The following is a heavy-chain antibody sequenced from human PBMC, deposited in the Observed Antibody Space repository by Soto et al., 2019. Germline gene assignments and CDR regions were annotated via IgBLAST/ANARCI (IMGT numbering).Heavy chain of an antibody. Sequence: GGSLRLSCAASGFTFSSYAMSWVRQAPGKGLEWVSAISGSGGSTYYADSVKGRFTISRDSSRNTVYLQMSSLRAEDTAVYYCAKASGDYYYFYGLDVWGQGTTVTVSS. CDR2: ISGSGGST. CDR3: AKASGDYYYFYGLDV. D-gene: IGHD2-21*02. CDR1: GFTFSSYA. J-gene: IGHJ6*02. V-gene: IGHV3-23*01.